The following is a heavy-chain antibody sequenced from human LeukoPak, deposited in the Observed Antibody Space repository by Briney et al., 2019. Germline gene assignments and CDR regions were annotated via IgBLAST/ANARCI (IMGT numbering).Heavy chain of an antibody. J-gene: IGHJ4*02. CDR3: ARGYYYGSGAFDY. CDR2: TSSSSSSTI. CDR1: GFSFSSYS. V-gene: IGHV3-48*02. Sequence: SGGSLRLSCAASGFSFSSYSMNWVRQAPGKGLEWVSYTSSSSSSTIYYADSVKGRFTISRDNAKNSLYLQMNSLRDEDTAVYYCARGYYYGSGAFDYWGQGTLVTVSS. D-gene: IGHD3-10*01.